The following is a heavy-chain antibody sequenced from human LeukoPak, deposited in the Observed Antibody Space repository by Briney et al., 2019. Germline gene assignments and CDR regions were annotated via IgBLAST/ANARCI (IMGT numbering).Heavy chain of an antibody. J-gene: IGHJ5*02. D-gene: IGHD3-3*01. CDR2: INHSGST. V-gene: IGHV4-34*01. Sequence: SETLSLTCAVYGGSFSGYYWSWIRQPPGKGLEWIGEINHSGSTNYNPSLKSRVTISVDTSKNQFSLKLSSVTAADTAVYYCARGSNDFWCGYYTGIRWGWFDPWGQGTLVTVSS. CDR1: GGSFSGYY. CDR3: ARGSNDFWCGYYTGIRWGWFDP.